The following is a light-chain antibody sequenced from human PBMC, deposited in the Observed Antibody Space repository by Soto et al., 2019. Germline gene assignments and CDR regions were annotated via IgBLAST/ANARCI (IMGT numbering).Light chain of an antibody. CDR1: QTVSITY. J-gene: IGKJ4*01. CDR3: QQTLSNPRT. Sequence: VLTQSPGTLSLSPGESATLSCRASQTVSITYLTWYQQKPGQAPRLLIFGASKRATGIPDRFSGSGSGRDFTLTISGLEPEDVATYYCQQTLSNPRTFGGGTKVEI. V-gene: IGKV3-20*01. CDR2: GAS.